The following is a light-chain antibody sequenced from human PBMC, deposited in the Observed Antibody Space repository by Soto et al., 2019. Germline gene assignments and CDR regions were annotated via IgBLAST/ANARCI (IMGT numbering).Light chain of an antibody. CDR3: QSYDSSLSGVV. CDR2: GNS. V-gene: IGLV1-40*01. J-gene: IGLJ2*01. CDR1: SSNIGAGYD. Sequence: QSVLTQSPSVSGAPGQRVTISCTGSSSNIGAGYDVHWYQQFPGTAPKLLIYGNSNRPSGVPDRFSGSKSGTSASLAITGLQAEDEADYYCQSYDSSLSGVVFGGGTKLTVL.